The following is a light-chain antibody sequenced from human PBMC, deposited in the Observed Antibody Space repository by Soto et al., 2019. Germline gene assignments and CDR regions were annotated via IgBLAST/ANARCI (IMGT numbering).Light chain of an antibody. CDR3: QQYNGWPIT. V-gene: IGKV3-11*01. CDR2: DAS. Sequence: EMELTRSRGPLSLSPGERATLYCRASQSVSSYLAWYQQKPGQAPRPLIYDASNRATGIPARFSGSGSGTDFTLTISSLQSEDFAVYYCQQYNGWPITFGQGTRLEI. CDR1: QSVSSY. J-gene: IGKJ5*01.